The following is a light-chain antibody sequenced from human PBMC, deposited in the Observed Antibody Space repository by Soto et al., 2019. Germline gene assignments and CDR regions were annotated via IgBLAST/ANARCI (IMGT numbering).Light chain of an antibody. CDR1: QGVGSH. CDR2: DAS. Sequence: DIPMTQSPSSVSSLTGDRVTITCRTSQGVGSHVNWYQQKPGKAPNLLIHDASNLQSGVQSTFCGSGSAANFPLTISSLQPEDFATYYCQQKYRASLTFGGGTKVEIK. CDR3: QQKYRASLT. V-gene: IGKV1-39*01. J-gene: IGKJ4*02.